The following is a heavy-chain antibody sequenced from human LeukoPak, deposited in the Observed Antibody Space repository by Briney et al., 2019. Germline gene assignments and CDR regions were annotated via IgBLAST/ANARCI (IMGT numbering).Heavy chain of an antibody. CDR2: ISGSSSGS. J-gene: IGHJ4*02. Sequence: GGSLRLSCAASGFAFSRYAMNWFRQGPGKGLEWVSSISGSSSGSYYTDSVKGRFTISRDNSNNTLYLQMNNLRVEDTAIYYCAKEPGAATTYYFDSWGQGTLVTVSS. V-gene: IGHV3-23*01. CDR3: AKEPGAATTYYFDS. D-gene: IGHD2/OR15-2a*01. CDR1: GFAFSRYA.